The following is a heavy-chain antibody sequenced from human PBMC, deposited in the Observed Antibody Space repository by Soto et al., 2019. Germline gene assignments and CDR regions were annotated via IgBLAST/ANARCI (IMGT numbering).Heavy chain of an antibody. Sequence: QVQLVESGGGVVQPGRSLRLSCAASGFTFSTYGMHWVRQAPGKGLEWVAVIWYDGSNKYYADSVKDRFTISRDNSKYLTYSQVTSLRAEDTAVYYGSRVCMSRVPAARAYYDDGMDVWCQGTTVTVSS. D-gene: IGHD2-2*01. V-gene: IGHV3-33*01. J-gene: IGHJ6*01. CDR1: GFTFSTYG. CDR2: IWYDGSNK. CDR3: SRVCMSRVPAARAYYDDGMDV.